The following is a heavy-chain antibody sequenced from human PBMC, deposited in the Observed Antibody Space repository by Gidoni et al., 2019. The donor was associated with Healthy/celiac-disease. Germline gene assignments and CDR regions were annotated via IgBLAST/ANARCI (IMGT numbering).Heavy chain of an antibody. D-gene: IGHD6-19*01. CDR2: IYTSGST. J-gene: IGHJ4*02. V-gene: IGHV4-61*02. CDR3: ARAVAGTGVDY. CDR1: GASISRGSYY. Sequence: QVQLQESGPGLVKPSQTLSLTCTVSGASISRGSYYWSWIRQPTGKGLEWIGRIYTSGSTNYNPSLKSRVTISVDTSKNQFSLKLSSVTAADTAVYYCARAVAGTGVDYWGQGTLVTVSS.